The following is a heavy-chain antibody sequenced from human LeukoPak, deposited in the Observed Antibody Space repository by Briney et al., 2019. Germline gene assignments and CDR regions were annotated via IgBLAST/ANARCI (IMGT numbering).Heavy chain of an antibody. Sequence: SETLSLTCTVSGYSISSGYYWGWIRQPPGKGLEWIGSIYHSGSTYYNPSLKSRVTISVDTSKNQFSLKLSSVTAADTAVYYCARVPGYYDILTGYSPTHYFDYWGQGTLVTVSS. CDR2: IYHSGST. J-gene: IGHJ4*02. V-gene: IGHV4-38-2*02. CDR1: GYSISSGYY. D-gene: IGHD3-9*01. CDR3: ARVPGYYDILTGYSPTHYFDY.